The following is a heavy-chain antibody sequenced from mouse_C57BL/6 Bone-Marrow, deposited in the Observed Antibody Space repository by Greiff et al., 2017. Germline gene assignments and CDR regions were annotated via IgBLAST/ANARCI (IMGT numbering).Heavy chain of an antibody. CDR2: INPNYGTT. CDR1: GYSFTDYN. CDR3: AKYEIYGNYEFAY. D-gene: IGHD2-1*01. V-gene: IGHV1-39*01. Sequence: EVQLQQSGPELVKPGASVKISCKASGYSFTDYNMTWVKQSNGKSLEWIGVINPNYGTTSYNQKFKGKATLTVDQSSSPSYMQLNSLTSEDSAVYYCAKYEIYGNYEFAYWGQGNLVTVSA. J-gene: IGHJ3*01.